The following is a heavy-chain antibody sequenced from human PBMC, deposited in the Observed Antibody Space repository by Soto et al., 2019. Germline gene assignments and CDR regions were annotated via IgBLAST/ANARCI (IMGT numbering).Heavy chain of an antibody. CDR3: ASLYSSSGGYYYYGMDV. CDR2: IYYSGST. V-gene: IGHV4-59*01. Sequence: PSETLSLTCTVSGGSISSYYWSWIRQPPGKGLEWIGYIYYSGSTNYNPSLKSRVTISVDTSKNQFSLKLSSVTAADTAVYYCASLYSSSGGYYYYGMDVWGQGTTVTVSS. J-gene: IGHJ6*02. CDR1: GGSISSYY. D-gene: IGHD6-6*01.